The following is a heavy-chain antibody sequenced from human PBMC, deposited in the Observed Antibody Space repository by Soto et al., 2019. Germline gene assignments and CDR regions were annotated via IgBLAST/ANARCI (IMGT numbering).Heavy chain of an antibody. CDR2: IIPMFGAA. D-gene: IGHD6-13*01. Sequence: QVQLVQSGAEVKKPGSSVKVPCKASGGTFTSHAVSWVRQAPGQGLEWMGGIIPMFGAANYALNFQGRVTITADEPTGTAYMELSSLRSEDTAVYYCARGSISWFLDYWGLGTLVTVSS. J-gene: IGHJ4*02. CDR3: ARGSISWFLDY. CDR1: GGTFTSHA. V-gene: IGHV1-69*12.